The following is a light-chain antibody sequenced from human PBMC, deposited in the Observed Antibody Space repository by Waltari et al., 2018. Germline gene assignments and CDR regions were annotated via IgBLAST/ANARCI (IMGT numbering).Light chain of an antibody. Sequence: QSALSQPASVSGSPGQSLTIPFTGASTAIASYTPVAWYQHHPNRAPKLIIYEATTRPSGISHRFSGAKSGATASLRIAGLQADDEADYYCCSYTGSSTSYGCGGGTKVTVL. CDR1: STAIASYTP. CDR2: EAT. J-gene: IGLJ1*01. CDR3: CSYTGSSTSYG. V-gene: IGLV2-23*01.